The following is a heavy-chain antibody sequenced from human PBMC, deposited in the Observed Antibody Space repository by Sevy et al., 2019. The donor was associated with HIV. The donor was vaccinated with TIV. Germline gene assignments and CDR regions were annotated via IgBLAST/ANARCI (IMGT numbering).Heavy chain of an antibody. CDR2: FDPEDGKT. J-gene: IGHJ4*02. CDR3: ATTKDYYDNSGDPFDY. Sequence: ASVKVSCKVSGSTLTRLSMHWVRQAPGKGLEWMASFDPEDGKTVYAQKIQGRVTMTEDTSTDTAYMGLSSLRSEDTAVYYCATTKDYYDNSGDPFDYWGQGTLVTVSS. V-gene: IGHV1-24*01. CDR1: GSTLTRLS. D-gene: IGHD3-22*01.